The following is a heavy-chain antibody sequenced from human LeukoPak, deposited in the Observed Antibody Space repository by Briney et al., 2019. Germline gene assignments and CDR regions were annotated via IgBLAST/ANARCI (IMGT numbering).Heavy chain of an antibody. D-gene: IGHD2-15*01. CDR1: GYTFTGYY. J-gene: IGHJ5*02. Sequence: ASVKVTCKASGYTFTGYYMHWVRQAPGQGLEWMGWINPNSGGTNYAQKFQGRVTMTRDTSISTAYMELSRLRSDDTAVYYCARDLGYCSGGSCLNLNWFDPWGQGTLVTVSS. CDR3: ARDLGYCSGGSCLNLNWFDP. V-gene: IGHV1-2*02. CDR2: INPNSGGT.